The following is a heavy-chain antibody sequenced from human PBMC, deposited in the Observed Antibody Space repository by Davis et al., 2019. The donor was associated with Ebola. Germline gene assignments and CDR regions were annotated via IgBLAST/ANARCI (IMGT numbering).Heavy chain of an antibody. CDR1: GFTFDIFA. Sequence: GESLKISCAASGFTFDIFAMSWVRQVPGKGLEWVSTISGGGGNTFYADFVQGRFIISRDTSKNTLYLRMNSLRAEDTAVYYCARAFLSIDGYNYRRTYFDYWGQGTLVTVSS. J-gene: IGHJ4*02. CDR2: ISGGGGNT. V-gene: IGHV3-23*01. CDR3: ARAFLSIDGYNYRRTYFDY. D-gene: IGHD5-24*01.